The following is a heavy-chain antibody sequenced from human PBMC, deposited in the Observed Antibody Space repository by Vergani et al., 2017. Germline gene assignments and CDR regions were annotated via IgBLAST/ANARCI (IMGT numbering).Heavy chain of an antibody. CDR3: ARAVISGGSCCHNDQYDYYYGMDV. J-gene: IGHJ6*02. V-gene: IGHV1-69*01. D-gene: IGHD2-15*01. CDR1: GGTFSSYA. CDR2: IIPIFGTA. Sequence: QVQLVQSGAEVKKPGSSVKVSCKASGGTFSSYAISWVRQAPGQGLEWMGGIIPIFGTANYAQKFQGRVTSTADDSTSTAYMELSSLRAEDTAVYYCARAVISGGSCCHNDQYDYYYGMDVWGQGTTVTVS.